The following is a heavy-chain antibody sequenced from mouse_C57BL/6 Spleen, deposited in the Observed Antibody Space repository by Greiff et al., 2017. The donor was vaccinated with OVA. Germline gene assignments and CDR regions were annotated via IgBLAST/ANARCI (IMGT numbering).Heavy chain of an antibody. CDR2: ISYSGST. D-gene: IGHD1-1*01. V-gene: IGHV3-8*01. Sequence: EVHLVESGPGLAKPSQTLSLTCSVTGYSITSDYWNWIRKFPGNKLEYMGYISYSGSTYYNPSLYSRISITRDTSKNQYDLQLNTVTTEDTATDYCARYGVVGGYFDVWGTGTTVTVSS. CDR3: ARYGVVGGYFDV. J-gene: IGHJ1*03. CDR1: GYSITSDY.